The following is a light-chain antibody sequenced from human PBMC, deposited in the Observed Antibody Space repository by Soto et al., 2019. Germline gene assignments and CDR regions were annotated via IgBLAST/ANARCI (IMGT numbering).Light chain of an antibody. J-gene: IGKJ1*01. CDR2: DAS. V-gene: IGKV1-5*01. CDR1: ESIRTW. CDR3: QQYNSNSLWT. Sequence: DIQMTQSPSTLSASIGDRVTITCRASESIRTWLAWYQHKPGKAPKFLIYDASSLESGVPSRFSGSGSGTEFTLTISNLQPDDFATYYCQQYNSNSLWTFGQGTKVDIK.